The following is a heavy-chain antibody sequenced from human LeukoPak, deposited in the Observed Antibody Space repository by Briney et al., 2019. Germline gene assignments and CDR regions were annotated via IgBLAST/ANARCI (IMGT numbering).Heavy chain of an antibody. D-gene: IGHD2-8*01. Sequence: SETLSLTCTVSGYSISSGYYWGWIRQPPGKGLEWIGTVYYSGSTYYNPSLKSRVTISVDTSKNQFSLKLSSVTAADTAVYYCAREVPNGYYFDYWGQGTLVTVSS. CDR3: AREVPNGYYFDY. J-gene: IGHJ4*02. CDR1: GYSISSGYY. CDR2: VYYSGST. V-gene: IGHV4-38-2*02.